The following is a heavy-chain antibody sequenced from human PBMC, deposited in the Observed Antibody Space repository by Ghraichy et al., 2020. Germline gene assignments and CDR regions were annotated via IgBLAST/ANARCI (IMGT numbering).Heavy chain of an antibody. V-gene: IGHV3-23*01. CDR3: AKYSSHWWNDVLDI. Sequence: LSLTCAASGFTFSSYAMGWFRQAPGKGLEWVSAITGSGDNTQYADSVKGRFTFSRDNSKNTLYLQLSSLRAEDTAVYYCAKYSSHWWNDVLDIWGQGTMVTVSS. D-gene: IGHD2-8*02. CDR1: GFTFSSYA. CDR2: ITGSGDNT. J-gene: IGHJ3*02.